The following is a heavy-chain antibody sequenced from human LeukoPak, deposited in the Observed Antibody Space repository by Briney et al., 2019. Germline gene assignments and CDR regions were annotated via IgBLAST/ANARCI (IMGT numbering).Heavy chain of an antibody. CDR2: ISSSSTVI. J-gene: IGHJ6*02. CDR3: GSADYYYGMDV. Sequence: GGALRLSCAASGFTFSCYSMNWVRQAPGKGLEWLSYISSSSTVIYYAASVKGRFTISRDNAKNSLYLQRSSLRVENTAVYRWGSADYYYGMDVWGQGATVTVSS. CDR1: GFTFSCYS. V-gene: IGHV3-48*01.